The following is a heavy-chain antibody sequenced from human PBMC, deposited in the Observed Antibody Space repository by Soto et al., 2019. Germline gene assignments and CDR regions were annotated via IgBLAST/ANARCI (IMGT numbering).Heavy chain of an antibody. D-gene: IGHD5-18*01. J-gene: IGHJ4*02. Sequence: PGGSLRLSCLSSGFTFGDFAMNWFRQAPGKGPEWVGFIKTKAFGGTPEYAASVRGRFAISRDDSKSIAYLQMTSLKIDDTAVYYCTRDHYGRGFSSGAFDSWGQGTLVTVSS. CDR3: TRDHYGRGFSSGAFDS. CDR1: GFTFGDFA. V-gene: IGHV3-49*03. CDR2: IKTKAFGGTP.